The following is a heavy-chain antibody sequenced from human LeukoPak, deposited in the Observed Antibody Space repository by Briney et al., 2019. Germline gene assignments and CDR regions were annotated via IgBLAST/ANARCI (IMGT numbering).Heavy chain of an antibody. CDR2: INSDGSST. Sequence: GGSLRLSCAASGFTFSSYWMHWVRQAPGKGLVWVSRINSDGSSTSYADSVTGRFTISRGNAKNTLCLQMNSLRAEDTAVYYCAREPTTIFGVVDRYGMDVWGQGTSVTASS. D-gene: IGHD3-3*01. CDR3: AREPTTIFGVVDRYGMDV. V-gene: IGHV3-74*01. CDR1: GFTFSSYW. J-gene: IGHJ6*02.